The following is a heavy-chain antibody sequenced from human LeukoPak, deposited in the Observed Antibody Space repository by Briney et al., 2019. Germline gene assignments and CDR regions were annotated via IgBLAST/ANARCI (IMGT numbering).Heavy chain of an antibody. J-gene: IGHJ4*02. CDR1: GGSISSYY. CDR2: IYYSGST. D-gene: IGHD3-9*01. V-gene: IGHV4-59*01. CDR3: ARTTTIFDY. Sequence: PSETLSLTCTVSGGSISSYYWSWIRQPPGKGLEWIGYIYYSGSTSYNPSLKSRVTISVDTSKNQFSLKLSSVTAADTAVYYCARTTTIFDYWGQGTLVTVSS.